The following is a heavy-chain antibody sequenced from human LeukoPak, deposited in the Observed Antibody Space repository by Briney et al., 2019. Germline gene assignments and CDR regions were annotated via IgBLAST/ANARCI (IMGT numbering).Heavy chain of an antibody. J-gene: IGHJ6*02. CDR2: ISGSGGST. CDR1: GFTFSSYA. V-gene: IGHV3-23*01. CDR3: AKGQWFGESSRGTDV. Sequence: GGSLRLSCAASGFTFSSYAMSWVRQAPGKGLEWVSAISGSGGSTYYADSVKGRFTISRDNSKNTLYLQMNSLRAEDTAVYYCAKGQWFGESSRGTDVWGQGTTVTVSS. D-gene: IGHD3-10*01.